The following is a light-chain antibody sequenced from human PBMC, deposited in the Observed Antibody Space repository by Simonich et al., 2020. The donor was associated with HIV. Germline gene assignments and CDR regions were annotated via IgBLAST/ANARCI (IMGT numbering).Light chain of an antibody. J-gene: IGKJ3*01. CDR2: AAS. CDR1: KGISNS. Sequence: DIQMTQSPSSLSASVRDRVTITGRANKGISNSLAWFQQKPGKAPKLLLYAASRLESGVPTRFSGSGSGTDYTLTISSLQPEDFATYYCQQYYYTPLFTFGPGTKVDIK. CDR3: QQYYYTPLFT. V-gene: IGKV1-NL1*01.